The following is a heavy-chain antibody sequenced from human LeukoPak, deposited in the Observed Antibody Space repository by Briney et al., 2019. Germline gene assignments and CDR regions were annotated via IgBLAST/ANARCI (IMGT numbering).Heavy chain of an antibody. Sequence: PGGSLRLSCEVSGFTCSSYDMHWVRQTTGKGLEWVSGITTGDTHYPDSVKGRFTVSRENAKNSLYLQMNSLRAGDTAVYYCARGKRYSSSWFYNRFDPWGQGTLVTVSS. D-gene: IGHD6-13*01. V-gene: IGHV3-13*01. J-gene: IGHJ5*02. CDR3: ARGKRYSSSWFYNRFDP. CDR2: ITTGDT. CDR1: GFTCSSYD.